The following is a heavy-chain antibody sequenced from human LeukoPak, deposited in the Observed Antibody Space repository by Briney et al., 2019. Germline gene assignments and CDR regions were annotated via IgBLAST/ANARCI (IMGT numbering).Heavy chain of an antibody. CDR2: IKQDGSEK. Sequence: PGGSLRLSCAASGFTFTNYWMNWVRQASGKGLEWVASIKQDGSEKYYVDSVKGRLTISRDNAKNSLYLQMKSLRVEDTAVYYCAKDDGYYMDVWGKGTTVTVSS. J-gene: IGHJ6*03. D-gene: IGHD5-24*01. CDR1: GFTFTNYW. CDR3: AKDDGYYMDV. V-gene: IGHV3-7*03.